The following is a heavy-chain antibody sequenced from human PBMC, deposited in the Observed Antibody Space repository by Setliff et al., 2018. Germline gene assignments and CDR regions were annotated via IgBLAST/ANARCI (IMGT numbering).Heavy chain of an antibody. D-gene: IGHD2-15*01. J-gene: IGHJ6*02. V-gene: IGHV3-21*04. CDR3: TRDYGFCSGGSCSYNGMDV. CDR2: IISSGSHI. Sequence: GESLKISCAASGFTSSSYAMSWVRQAPGKGLEWVSSIISSGSHIYYADSVKGRFTSSRDNAKNSLYLQMNSLGADDTAVYYCTRDYGFCSGGSCSYNGMDVWSQGTTVTSP. CDR1: GFTSSSYA.